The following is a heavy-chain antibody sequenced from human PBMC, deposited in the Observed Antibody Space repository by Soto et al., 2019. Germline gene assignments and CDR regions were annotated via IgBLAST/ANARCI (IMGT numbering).Heavy chain of an antibody. CDR2: ISANDVGT. Sequence: HPGGSLRLSCEASGFTLRNYAMTWIRQAPGKGLEWVSLISANDVGTYYAESVKTRFTISTDQSRNTVYLQMDSLRADDTAIYYCAKAKNDYNWDNRPSFDYWGQGTLVTVSS. CDR1: GFTLRNYA. J-gene: IGHJ4*02. CDR3: AKAKNDYNWDNRPSFDY. V-gene: IGHV3-23*01. D-gene: IGHD1-20*01.